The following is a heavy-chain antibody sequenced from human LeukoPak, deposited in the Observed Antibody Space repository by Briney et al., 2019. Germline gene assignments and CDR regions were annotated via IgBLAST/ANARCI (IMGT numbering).Heavy chain of an antibody. CDR1: GGSISSYY. CDR3: ARDSRIAVDT. J-gene: IGHJ5*02. D-gene: IGHD6-19*01. Sequence: SETLSFTCTVSGGSISSYYWSWIRQPPGKGLEWIGYIYYSGSTNYNPSLKSRVTISVDTSKNQFSLKLSSVTAADTAVYYCARDSRIAVDTWGQGTLVTVSS. CDR2: IYYSGST. V-gene: IGHV4-59*01.